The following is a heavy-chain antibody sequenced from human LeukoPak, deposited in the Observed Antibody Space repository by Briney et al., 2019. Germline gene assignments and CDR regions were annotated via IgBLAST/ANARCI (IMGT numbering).Heavy chain of an antibody. J-gene: IGHJ4*02. D-gene: IGHD4-11*01. V-gene: IGHV1-2*02. CDR1: GYTFTGYY. CDR3: ATERESPPTTVTTLTD. CDR2: INPNSGGT. Sequence: GASVKVSCKASGYTFTGYYMHWVRQAPGQGLEWMGWINPNSGGTNYAQKFQGRVTMTRDTSVSTAYMELSRLRSDDTAVYYCATERESPPTTVTTLTDWGQGTLVTVSS.